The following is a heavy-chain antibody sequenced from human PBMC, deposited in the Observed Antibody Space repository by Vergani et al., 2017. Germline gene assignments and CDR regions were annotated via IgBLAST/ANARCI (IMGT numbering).Heavy chain of an antibody. D-gene: IGHD3-10*01. J-gene: IGHJ6*02. CDR3: ARHRGSGGFFPSSYFYGMDV. Sequence: QVQLQESGPGLVKPSETLTLTCDVSDSSIMTNPYWGWFRQSPGKGLEWIGCIHHSGATHYNSSLKSRVSISIVSSSKFSLRLTSVTAADTAIYYCARHRGSGGFFPSSYFYGMDVWGHGTTVTVSS. CDR2: IHHSGAT. CDR1: DSSIMTNPY. V-gene: IGHV4-38-2*01.